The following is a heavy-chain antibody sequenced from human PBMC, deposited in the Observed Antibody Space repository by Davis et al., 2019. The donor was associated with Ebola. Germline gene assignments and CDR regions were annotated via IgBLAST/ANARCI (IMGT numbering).Heavy chain of an antibody. V-gene: IGHV4-59*08. CDR1: GGSISSSY. J-gene: IGHJ5*02. CDR2: IYHSGST. Sequence: MPSETLSLTCTVSGGSISSSYWSWIRQPPGKGLEWIGYIYHSGSTYYNPSLKSRVTISVDTSKNQFSLKLSSVTAADTAVYYCARRGTSSWYAGWFDPWGQGTLVTVSS. CDR3: ARRGTSSWYAGWFDP. D-gene: IGHD6-13*01.